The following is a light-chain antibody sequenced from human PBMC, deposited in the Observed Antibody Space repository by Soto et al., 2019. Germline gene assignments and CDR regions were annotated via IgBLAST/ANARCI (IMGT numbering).Light chain of an antibody. CDR3: QQYNSYSSLT. J-gene: IGKJ3*01. V-gene: IGKV1-5*03. CDR1: QSISSW. Sequence: DIQMTQSPSTLSASVGDRVTITCRASQSISSWLAWYQQKPGKAPKLLIYKESSLETGVPSRFSGSGSGTEFTLTISSLQADDFGTYYCQQYNSYSSLTFGPGTKVDIK. CDR2: KES.